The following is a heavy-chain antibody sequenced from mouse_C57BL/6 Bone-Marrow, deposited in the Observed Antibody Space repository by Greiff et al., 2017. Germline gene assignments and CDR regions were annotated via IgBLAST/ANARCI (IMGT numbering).Heavy chain of an antibody. CDR3: ARGDYSNFFDY. V-gene: IGHV1-64*01. CDR1: GYTFTSYW. J-gene: IGHJ2*01. D-gene: IGHD2-5*01. Sequence: QVQLQQPGAELVKPGASVKLSCQASGYTFTSYWLHWVKQRPGQGLEWIGMIHPNSGSTNYNEKFKSKATLTVDKSSSTAYMQLSSLTSEDSAVYDCARGDYSNFFDYWGQGTTLTVSS. CDR2: IHPNSGST.